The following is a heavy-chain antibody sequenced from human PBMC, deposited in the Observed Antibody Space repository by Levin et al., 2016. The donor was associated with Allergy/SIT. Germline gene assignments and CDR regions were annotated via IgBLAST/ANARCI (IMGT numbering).Heavy chain of an antibody. V-gene: IGHV4-61*01. CDR3: ARHTWGWGSSSILDY. J-gene: IGHJ4*02. CDR1: GGSVSSGSYY. D-gene: IGHD6-6*01. CDR2: IYYSGST. Sequence: SETLSLTCTVSGGSVSSGSYYWSWIRQPPGKGLEWIGYIYYSGSTNYNPSLKSRVTISVDTSKNQFSLKLSSVTAADTAVYYCARHTWGWGSSSILDYWGQGTLVTVSS.